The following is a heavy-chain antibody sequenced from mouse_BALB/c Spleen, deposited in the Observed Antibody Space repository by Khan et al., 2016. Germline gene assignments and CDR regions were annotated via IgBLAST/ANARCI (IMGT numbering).Heavy chain of an antibody. V-gene: IGHV1-42*01. CDR1: GYSFTGYN. D-gene: IGHD1-1*01. Sequence: VQLQQSGPELEKPGASVKISCKASGYSFTGYNLNWVKQTSGESLEWIGNIDPYYGDTTYNQKFKAKATLTVDKSSSTAYMQLKSLTSEDSAVYSCARSYAGFDYWGQGTTLTVSS. J-gene: IGHJ2*01. CDR3: ARSYAGFDY. CDR2: IDPYYGDT.